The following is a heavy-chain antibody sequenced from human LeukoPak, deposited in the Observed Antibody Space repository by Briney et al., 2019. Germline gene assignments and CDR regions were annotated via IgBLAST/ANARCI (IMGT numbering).Heavy chain of an antibody. D-gene: IGHD3-3*01. V-gene: IGHV1-8*01. Sequence: ASVKVSCKASGYTFTSYDINWVRQATGQGLEWMGWMNPNSGNTGYAQKFQGRVTMTRNTSISTAYMELSSLRSEDTAVYYCARAQIDFWSGYYKIRNYYYGMDVWGQGTTVTVSS. J-gene: IGHJ6*02. CDR1: GYTFTSYD. CDR2: MNPNSGNT. CDR3: ARAQIDFWSGYYKIRNYYYGMDV.